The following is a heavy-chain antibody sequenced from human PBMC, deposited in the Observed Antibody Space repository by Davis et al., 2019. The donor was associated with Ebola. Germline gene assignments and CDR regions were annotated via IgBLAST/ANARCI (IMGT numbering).Heavy chain of an antibody. J-gene: IGHJ6*04. D-gene: IGHD5-18*01. CDR2: TYYKSKWYN. CDR3: ARGWLRGGMDV. V-gene: IGHV6-1*01. CDR1: GDSVSTAG. Sequence: HSQTLSLTCAISGDSVSTAGWNWIRQSPSRGLEWLGRTYYKSKWYNDYAASVKSRISINPDTSKNQLSLQLTSVTPEDTALYYCARGWLRGGMDVWGEGTTVTVSS.